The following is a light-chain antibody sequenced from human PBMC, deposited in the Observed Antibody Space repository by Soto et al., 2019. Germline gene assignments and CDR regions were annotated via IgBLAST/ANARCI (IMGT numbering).Light chain of an antibody. V-gene: IGLV1-51*01. CDR1: SSNIGNNY. J-gene: IGLJ1*01. CDR2: DNN. Sequence: QSVLTQPPSVCAAPGQKVTISCSGSSSNIGNNYVSWYQQLPGTAPKLLIYDNNKRPSGIPDRFSGSKSGTSATLGITGLQTGDEADYYCGTWDSGLSRHYVFGTGTKVTVL. CDR3: GTWDSGLSRHYV.